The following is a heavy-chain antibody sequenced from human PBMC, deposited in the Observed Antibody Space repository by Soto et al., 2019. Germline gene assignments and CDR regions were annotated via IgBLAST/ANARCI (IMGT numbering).Heavy chain of an antibody. CDR3: ANDGRGSGSQYNGFGY. J-gene: IGHJ4*02. D-gene: IGHD3-10*01. CDR2: IYSTGTR. CDR1: GFTVGNNY. V-gene: IGHV3-53*01. Sequence: EVQLVESGGGLIQPGGSLKLSCAASGFTVGNNYMSWVRQAPGKGLEWVSLIYSTGTRKYADSVKGRFTVSRDNAKNTLYLQMNSLRAADAAVYYCANDGRGSGSQYNGFGYCGQGTLVTVSS.